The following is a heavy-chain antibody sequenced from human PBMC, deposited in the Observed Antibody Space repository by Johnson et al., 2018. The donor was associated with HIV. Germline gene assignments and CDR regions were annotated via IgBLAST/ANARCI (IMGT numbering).Heavy chain of an antibody. CDR1: GFTFSSYA. Sequence: QVQLVESGGGVVQPGRSLRLSCAASGFTFSSYAMHWVRQAPGKGLECVAVISYDGSNKYYADSVKGRFTISRDNSKNTLYLQMNSLRAEDTAVYYCARDWGCDDSSWPMEMGGAVDIWGQGTMVTVSS. D-gene: IGHD6-13*01. CDR3: ARDWGCDDSSWPMEMGGAVDI. J-gene: IGHJ3*02. V-gene: IGHV3-30-3*01. CDR2: ISYDGSNK.